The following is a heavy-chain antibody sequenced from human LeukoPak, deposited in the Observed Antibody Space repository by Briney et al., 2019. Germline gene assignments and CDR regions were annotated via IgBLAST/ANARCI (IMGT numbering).Heavy chain of an antibody. J-gene: IGHJ4*02. CDR3: ASPRYCSSTICYAFDY. Sequence: SETLSLTCAVYGGSFSGYYWSWIRQPPGKGLEWIGEINHSGSTNYNPSLKSRVTISVDTSKNQFSLKLSSVTAADTAVYYCASPRYCSSTICYAFDYWGQGTLVTVSS. CDR2: INHSGST. D-gene: IGHD2-2*01. CDR1: GGSFSGYY. V-gene: IGHV4-34*01.